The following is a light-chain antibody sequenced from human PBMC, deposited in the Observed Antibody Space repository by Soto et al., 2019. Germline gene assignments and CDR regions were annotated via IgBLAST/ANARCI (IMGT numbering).Light chain of an antibody. CDR3: SSYAGSNNFVT. J-gene: IGLJ2*01. CDR2: EVT. Sequence: QSALTQPPSASGSPGQSVTISCTGTSSDVGGYNYVSWYQQHPGRAPKLMIYEVTTRPSGVPDRFSGSKSGSTASLTVSGLQAEDEADYYCSSYAGSNNFVTFGGGTKVTVL. CDR1: SSDVGGYNY. V-gene: IGLV2-8*01.